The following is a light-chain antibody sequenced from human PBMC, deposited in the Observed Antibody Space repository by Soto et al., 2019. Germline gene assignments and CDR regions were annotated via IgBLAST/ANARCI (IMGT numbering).Light chain of an antibody. V-gene: IGKV3-20*01. CDR2: DAS. Sequence: EIVLTQSPGPLYLSPGEIATLSCRASQSVSSTYLAWYQQKPGQAPRPLIYDASSRATGIPDRFSGSGSGTDFTLTISRLEPDDFAVYYCQQYVSSGPFGQ. CDR3: QQYVSSGP. CDR1: QSVSSTY. J-gene: IGKJ1*01.